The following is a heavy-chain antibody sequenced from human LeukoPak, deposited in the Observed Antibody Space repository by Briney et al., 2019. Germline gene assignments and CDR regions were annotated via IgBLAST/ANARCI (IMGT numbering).Heavy chain of an antibody. V-gene: IGHV3-21*01. D-gene: IGHD1-26*01. CDR1: GFTFSSYS. CDR2: ISSSSSYI. J-gene: IGHJ4*02. Sequence: SGGSLRLSCAASGFTFSSYSMNWVRQAPGKGLEWVSSISSSSSYIYYADSVKGRFTISRDNAKNSLYLQMNSLRAEDTAVYYCARDPEAGGFDCWGQGTLVIVSS. CDR3: ARDPEAGGFDC.